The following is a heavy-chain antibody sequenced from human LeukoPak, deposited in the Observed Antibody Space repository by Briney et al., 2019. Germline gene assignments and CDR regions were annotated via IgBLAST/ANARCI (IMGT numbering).Heavy chain of an antibody. J-gene: IGHJ4*02. CDR3: ASGYSGYDQFDY. CDR1: GGSISSYY. D-gene: IGHD5-12*01. V-gene: IGHV4-59*01. Sequence: SETLSLTCTDSGGSISSYYWSWIRQPPGKGLEWIGYIYYSGSTNYNPSLKSRVTISVDTSKNQFSLKLSSVTAADTAVYYCASGYSGYDQFDYWGQGTLVTVSS. CDR2: IYYSGST.